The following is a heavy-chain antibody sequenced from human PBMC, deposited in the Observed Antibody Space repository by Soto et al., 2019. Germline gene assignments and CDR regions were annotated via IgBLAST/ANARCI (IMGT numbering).Heavy chain of an antibody. V-gene: IGHV3-64*02. CDR2: INTNGGST. CDR3: ARGGGGAALADFDY. Sequence: GGSLRLSCAASGFTFSNHAMHWVRQAPGKGLECISTINTNGGSTYYADSVKGRFTISRDNSKNTLYLQMGSLRADDMAIYYCARGGGGAALADFDYWGQGTLVTVSS. CDR1: GFTFSNHA. D-gene: IGHD3-16*01. J-gene: IGHJ4*02.